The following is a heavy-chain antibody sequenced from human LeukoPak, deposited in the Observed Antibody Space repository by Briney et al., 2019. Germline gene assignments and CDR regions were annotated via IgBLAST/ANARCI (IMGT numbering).Heavy chain of an antibody. D-gene: IGHD3-9*01. Sequence: PSATLSLTRAVYGASFTNYYCSSIRQPPGKGLEWIGEMHPYGFTNVNPSLTSRVSISIDTSKNQFSLTLTSVTAADTAIYYCSRGSDESKTGDSWGQGSLVTVSS. V-gene: IGHV4-34*01. CDR3: SRGSDESKTGDS. J-gene: IGHJ4*02. CDR1: GASFTNYY. CDR2: MHPYGFT.